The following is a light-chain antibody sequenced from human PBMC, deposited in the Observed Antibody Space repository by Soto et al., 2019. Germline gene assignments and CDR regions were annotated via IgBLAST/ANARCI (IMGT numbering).Light chain of an antibody. CDR2: GAS. CDR1: QSVLYSSNNKNY. J-gene: IGKJ4*01. V-gene: IGKV4-1*01. CDR3: QQYNSWPPVT. Sequence: DIVMTQSPDSLAVSLGERATINCKSSQSVLYSSNNKNYLAWYQQKPGQSPRLLIFGASTRATGIPARFSGSGSGTEFTLTISSLQSEDFAVYYCQQYNSWPPVTFGGGTKVDIK.